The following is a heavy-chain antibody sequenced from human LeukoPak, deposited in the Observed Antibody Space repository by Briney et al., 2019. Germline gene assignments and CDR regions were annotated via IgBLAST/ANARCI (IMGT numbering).Heavy chain of an antibody. Sequence: GGSLRLSCAASGFTFSSYSMNWVRQAPGKGLEWVSYISSSINVIYYADSVKGRFTISRDNAKNSLYLQMNSLRDEDTAVYYCARDQYSGHWYYALDIWGQGTMVTVSS. CDR2: ISSSINVI. CDR1: GFTFSSYS. V-gene: IGHV3-48*02. CDR3: ARDQYSGHWYYALDI. J-gene: IGHJ3*02. D-gene: IGHD6-19*01.